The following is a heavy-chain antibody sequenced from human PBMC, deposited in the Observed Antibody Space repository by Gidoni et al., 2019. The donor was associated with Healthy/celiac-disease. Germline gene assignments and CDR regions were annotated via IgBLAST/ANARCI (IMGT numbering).Heavy chain of an antibody. Sequence: QLQLQESGPGLVQPSETLSLTCTVSVGSISSSSYYWGGIRQPPAKGLEWIGSSYYSGSTYYNPSLKSRVTISVDTSKNQFSLKLSSVTAADTAVYYCARAFSDYYGSGSYPYYFDYWGQGTLVTVSS. J-gene: IGHJ4*02. V-gene: IGHV4-39*01. CDR3: ARAFSDYYGSGSYPYYFDY. D-gene: IGHD3-10*01. CDR2: SYYSGST. CDR1: VGSISSSSYY.